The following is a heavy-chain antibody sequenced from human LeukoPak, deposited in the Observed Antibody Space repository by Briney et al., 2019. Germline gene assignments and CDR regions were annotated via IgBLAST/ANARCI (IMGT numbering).Heavy chain of an antibody. V-gene: IGHV4-59*01. CDR3: ARHPSIVGAFWGLDY. J-gene: IGHJ4*02. CDR2: IYYSGST. Sequence: SETLSLTCTVSGGSISGYYWSWIRQPPGKGLEWIGYIYYSGSTNYNPSLKSRVTISVDTSKNQFSLKLSSVTAADTAVYYCARHPSIVGAFWGLDYWGQGTLVTVSS. CDR1: GGSISGYY. D-gene: IGHD1-26*01.